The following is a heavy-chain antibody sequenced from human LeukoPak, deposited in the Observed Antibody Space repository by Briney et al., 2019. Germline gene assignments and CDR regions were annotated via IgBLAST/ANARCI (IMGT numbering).Heavy chain of an antibody. CDR3: ASQFLLPFDY. CDR1: GDTFVSYA. CDR2: TIPILGIA. Sequence: SVKVSCKAPGDTFVSYAISWVRQAHGQGLEWMGRTIPILGIAKYAQKFQGRLTITADTSTSTAYMQLTNLRSDDTAVYYCASQFLLPFDYWGRGTLVTVSS. V-gene: IGHV1-69*04. J-gene: IGHJ4*02. D-gene: IGHD3-22*01.